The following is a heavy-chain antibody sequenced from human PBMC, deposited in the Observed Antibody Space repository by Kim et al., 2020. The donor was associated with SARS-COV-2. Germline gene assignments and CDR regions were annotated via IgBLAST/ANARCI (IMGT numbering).Heavy chain of an antibody. V-gene: IGHV1-18*01. J-gene: IGHJ4*02. Sequence: TNKAQKLQGRVTMTTDTSTSTAYMELRSLRSDDTAVYYCARNVAAAGLDYWGQGTLVTVSS. CDR3: ARNVAAAGLDY. CDR2: T. D-gene: IGHD6-13*01.